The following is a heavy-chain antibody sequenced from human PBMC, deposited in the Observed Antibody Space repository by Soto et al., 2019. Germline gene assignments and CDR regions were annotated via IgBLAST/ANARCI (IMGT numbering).Heavy chain of an antibody. J-gene: IGHJ5*02. D-gene: IGHD6-13*01. V-gene: IGHV3-23*01. Sequence: EVQLLESGGGLVQPGGSLRLSCVASGFTFSSYAMSWVRQAPGKGLEWVSAISGSGGSTYYADSVKGRFTISRDNSKNTLSLQMTSLRAEDTAVYYCAKGYSSSWYSWFDPWGQGTLVTVSS. CDR3: AKGYSSSWYSWFDP. CDR1: GFTFSSYA. CDR2: ISGSGGST.